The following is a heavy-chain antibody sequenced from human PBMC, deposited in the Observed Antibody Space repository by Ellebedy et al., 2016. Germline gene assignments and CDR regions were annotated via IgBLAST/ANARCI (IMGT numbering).Heavy chain of an antibody. D-gene: IGHD1-1*01. V-gene: IGHV3-7*03. CDR2: IKQDESDK. CDR3: ARSGVPNRDDIWFDP. CDR1: GFTFSTYW. J-gene: IGHJ5*02. Sequence: GESLKISSAASGFTFSTYWMSWVRQAPGKGLEWVASIKQDESDKKYVDPVKGRFTISRDNAKNSVSLQMNSLRAEDTAMYYCARSGVPNRDDIWFDPWGQGTLVTVSA.